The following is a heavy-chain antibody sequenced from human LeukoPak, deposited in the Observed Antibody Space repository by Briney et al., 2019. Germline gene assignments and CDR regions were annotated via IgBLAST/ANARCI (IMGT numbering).Heavy chain of an antibody. V-gene: IGHV4-34*01. Sequence: PGGSLRLSCAASRFTFNSYAMSWIRQPPGKGLEWIGEINHSGSTNYNPSLKSRVTISVDTSKNQFSLKLSSVTAADTAVYYCARGGGLDVWGQGATVTVSS. CDR2: INHSGST. CDR1: RFTFNSYA. CDR3: ARGGGLDV. J-gene: IGHJ6*02.